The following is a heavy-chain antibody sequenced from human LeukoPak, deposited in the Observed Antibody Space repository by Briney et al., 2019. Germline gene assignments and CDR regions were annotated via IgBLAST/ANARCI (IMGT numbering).Heavy chain of an antibody. CDR1: GGTFSSYA. Sequence: ASVKVSCKASGGTFSSYAISWVRQAPGQGLEWMGRIIPILGIANYAQKFQGRVTITADKSTSTAYMELSSLRSEDTAVYYCARDNGDYVFDYWGQGTLVTVSS. J-gene: IGHJ4*02. CDR3: ARDNGDYVFDY. D-gene: IGHD4-17*01. V-gene: IGHV1-69*04. CDR2: IIPILGIA.